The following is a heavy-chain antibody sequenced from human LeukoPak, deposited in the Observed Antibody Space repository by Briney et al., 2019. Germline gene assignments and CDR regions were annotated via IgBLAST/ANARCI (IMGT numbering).Heavy chain of an antibody. Sequence: GGSRRLSCAASGFTFSSYAMHWVRQAPGKGLEWVSSISSSSSYIYYADSVKGRFTISRDNSKNTLYLQMNSLRAEDTAVYYCAKDLLEWELLPPFDYWGQGTLVTVSS. V-gene: IGHV3-21*01. CDR2: ISSSSSYI. CDR3: AKDLLEWELLPPFDY. D-gene: IGHD1-26*01. CDR1: GFTFSSYA. J-gene: IGHJ4*02.